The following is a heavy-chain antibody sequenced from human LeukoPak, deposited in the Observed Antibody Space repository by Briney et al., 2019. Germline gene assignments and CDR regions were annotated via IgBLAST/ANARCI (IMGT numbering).Heavy chain of an antibody. CDR1: GYTFTSYG. V-gene: IGHV1-18*01. CDR2: ISAYNGNT. Sequence: ASVKVSCKASGYTFTSYGISWVRQAPGQGLEWMGWISAYNGNTNYAQKLQGRVIMTTDTSTSTAYMELRSLRSDDTAVYYCARQYFYDTSGYCDYWGQGALVTVSS. D-gene: IGHD3-22*01. J-gene: IGHJ4*02. CDR3: ARQYFYDTSGYCDY.